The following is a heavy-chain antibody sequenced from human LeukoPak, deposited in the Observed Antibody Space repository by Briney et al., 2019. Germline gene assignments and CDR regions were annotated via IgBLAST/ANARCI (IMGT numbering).Heavy chain of an antibody. Sequence: KPSETLSLTCAVSGGSFSGYYWSWIRQPPGKGLEWVGEINHSGSTNYNPSCKSRVTISVDKSKNQFSLKLSSVTAADTAVYYCARDGANWRSHFDYWGQGTLVTVSS. CDR1: GGSFSGYY. CDR2: INHSGST. J-gene: IGHJ4*02. V-gene: IGHV4-34*01. D-gene: IGHD4/OR15-4a*01. CDR3: ARDGANWRSHFDY.